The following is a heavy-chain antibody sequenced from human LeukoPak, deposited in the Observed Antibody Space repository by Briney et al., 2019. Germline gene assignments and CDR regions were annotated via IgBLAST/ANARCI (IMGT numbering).Heavy chain of an antibody. CDR1: GGSISSYY. Sequence: PSETLSLTCTVSGGSISSYYWSWIRQPPGKGLEWIGYIYYSGSTNYNPSLKSRVTISVDTSKNQFSLKLSSVTAADTAVYYCARGDLDSGNWNYDYYYYMDVWGKGTTVTVSS. CDR2: IYYSGST. D-gene: IGHD1-20*01. V-gene: IGHV4-59*01. J-gene: IGHJ6*03. CDR3: ARGDLDSGNWNYDYYYYMDV.